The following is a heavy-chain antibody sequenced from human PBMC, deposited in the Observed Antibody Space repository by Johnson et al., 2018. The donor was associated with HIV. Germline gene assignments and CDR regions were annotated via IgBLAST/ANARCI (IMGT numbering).Heavy chain of an antibody. Sequence: QMQLVESGGGVVQPGRSLRLSCAASGFAFSSYAMHWVRQAPGKGLEWVAVISYDGSDKYYADSVKGRFTISRDSSKNTLYLQMNSLRAEDTAVYYCAKTEDAFDIWGQGTMVTVSS. CDR2: ISYDGSDK. V-gene: IGHV3-30*04. CDR3: AKTEDAFDI. CDR1: GFAFSSYA. J-gene: IGHJ3*02.